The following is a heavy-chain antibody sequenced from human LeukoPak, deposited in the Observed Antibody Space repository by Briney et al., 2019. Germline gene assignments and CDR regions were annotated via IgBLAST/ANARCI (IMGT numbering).Heavy chain of an antibody. D-gene: IGHD3-9*01. V-gene: IGHV4-30-2*01. CDR2: IYHSGST. Sequence: PSETLSLTCTVSGGSISSGGYYWSWIRQPPGKGLEWIGYIYHSGSTYYNPSLKSRVTISVDTSKNQFSLRLSSVTAADTAVYYCARGVSQNYDILTLYYFDYWGQGTLVTVSS. CDR1: GGSISSGGYY. CDR3: ARGVSQNYDILTLYYFDY. J-gene: IGHJ4*02.